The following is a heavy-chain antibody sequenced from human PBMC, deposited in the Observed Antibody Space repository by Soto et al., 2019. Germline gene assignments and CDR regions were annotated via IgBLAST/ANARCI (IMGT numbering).Heavy chain of an antibody. CDR1: GFTFSSYG. D-gene: IGHD3-3*02. Sequence: GGSLRLSCAASGFTFSSYGMHGVRQAPGKGLEWVAVISYDGSNKYYAYSVKGRFTISKDNSKNTLYLQMNSLGAEDTAVYYCAKDIPQPSITDAFDIWGQGTMVTVSS. CDR3: AKDIPQPSITDAFDI. J-gene: IGHJ3*02. V-gene: IGHV3-30*18. CDR2: ISYDGSNK.